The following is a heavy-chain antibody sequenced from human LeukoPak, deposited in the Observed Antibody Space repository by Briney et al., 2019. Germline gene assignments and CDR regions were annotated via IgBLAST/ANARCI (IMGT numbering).Heavy chain of an antibody. CDR1: GFTFSSYA. Sequence: GGSLRLSRAASGFTFSSYAMHWVRQAPGKGLEWVAVISYDGSNKYYADSVKGRFTISRDNSKNTLYLQMNSLRAEDTAVYYCASPRGYSGYDYDYWGQGTLVTVSS. CDR2: ISYDGSNK. CDR3: ASPRGYSGYDYDY. V-gene: IGHV3-30-3*01. D-gene: IGHD5-12*01. J-gene: IGHJ4*02.